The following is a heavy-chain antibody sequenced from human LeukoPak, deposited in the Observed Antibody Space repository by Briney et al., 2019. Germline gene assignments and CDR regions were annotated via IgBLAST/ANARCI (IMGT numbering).Heavy chain of an antibody. CDR2: IASDGSST. D-gene: IGHD4-23*01. Sequence: SGGSLRLSCAGAGFTFRSYWMNWVRQAPGKGLVWVSRIASDGSSTTYADSVKGRFGISRDNSKNTLYLQMNSLRVEDTAVYYCARGRPHGNDYWGQGTLVTVSS. CDR1: GFTFRSYW. V-gene: IGHV3-74*01. CDR3: ARGRPHGNDY. J-gene: IGHJ4*02.